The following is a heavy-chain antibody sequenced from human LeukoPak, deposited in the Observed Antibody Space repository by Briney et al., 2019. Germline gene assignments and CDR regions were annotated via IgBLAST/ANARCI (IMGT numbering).Heavy chain of an antibody. CDR3: ARGIPICLDY. CDR1: GFTFSNCG. Sequence: GGSLRLSCAASGFTFSNCGMHWVRQAPGKGLEWVALISYDGSNKYYADSVKGRFTISRDNSKNTLYLQMNSLRAEDTAVYYCARGIPICLDYWGQGTLVTVSS. CDR2: ISYDGSNK. J-gene: IGHJ4*02. V-gene: IGHV3-30*03. D-gene: IGHD2-2*01.